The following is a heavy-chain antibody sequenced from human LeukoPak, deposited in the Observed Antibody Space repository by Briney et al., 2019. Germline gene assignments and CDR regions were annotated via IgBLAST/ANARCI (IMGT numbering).Heavy chain of an antibody. Sequence: ASVKVSCKASGYTFTSYGISWVRQAPGQGLEWMGWINPGDGNTKYSQNFQGRVTITRDTSASTAYMDLSSLRSEDTAVYYCARHGHDTGNYEAHFDHWGQGALVTVSS. CDR1: GYTFTSYG. D-gene: IGHD3-9*01. CDR3: ARHGHDTGNYEAHFDH. V-gene: IGHV1-18*01. CDR2: INPGDGNT. J-gene: IGHJ4*02.